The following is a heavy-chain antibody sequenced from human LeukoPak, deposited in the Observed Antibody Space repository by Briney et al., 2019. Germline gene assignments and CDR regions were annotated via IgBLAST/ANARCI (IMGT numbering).Heavy chain of an antibody. Sequence: SETLSLTXAVYGGSFSVYYWSWLRQPPGKGLEWVGEIKHSGRNNYHPSFKSRGTISVDTSKNQFSLKLSSVTAADTAVYYCARSRLWLFYYYYMDVWGKGTTVTVSS. D-gene: IGHD5-18*01. CDR2: IKHSGRN. V-gene: IGHV4-34*01. J-gene: IGHJ6*03. CDR3: ARSRLWLFYYYYMDV. CDR1: GGSFSVYY.